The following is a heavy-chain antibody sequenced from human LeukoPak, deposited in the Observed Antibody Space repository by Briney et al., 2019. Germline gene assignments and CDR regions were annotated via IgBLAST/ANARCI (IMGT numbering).Heavy chain of an antibody. CDR3: AKLFDSGSYYKYDY. V-gene: IGHV3-23*01. D-gene: IGHD3-10*01. CDR1: GFTFSSYA. J-gene: IGHJ4*02. Sequence: PGGSLRLSCAASGFTFSSYAMSWVRQAPVKGLEWVSTISGGGSFTYYADSVKGRFTISRDNSMKTLYLQMNSLRAEDTAVYYCAKLFDSGSYYKYDYWGQGILVTVSS. CDR2: ISGGGSFT.